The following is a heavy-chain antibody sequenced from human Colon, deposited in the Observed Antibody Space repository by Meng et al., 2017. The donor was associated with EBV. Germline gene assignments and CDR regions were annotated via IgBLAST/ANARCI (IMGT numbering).Heavy chain of an antibody. CDR1: GGSSSSNGYY. V-gene: IGHV4-39*01. D-gene: IGHD3-10*01. CDR3: ARRRGGSGRDC. J-gene: IGHJ4*02. Sequence: QLPLQESGQGLWKPSGTLSPTCTVSGGSSSSNGYYWDWVRQPPGKGLEWIGAIYHSGSTSYNPSLQSRVTMFVDTSKNQFSLMLTSVTATDTAVYYCARRRGGSGRDCWGQGTLVTVSS. CDR2: IYHSGST.